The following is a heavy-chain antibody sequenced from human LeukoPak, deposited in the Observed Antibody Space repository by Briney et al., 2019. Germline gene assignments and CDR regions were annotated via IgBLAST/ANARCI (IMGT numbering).Heavy chain of an antibody. Sequence: PGGSLRLSCAASGFTFSSYGMHWVRQAPGKGLEWVAVIWYDGSNKYYADSVKGRFTISRDNSKNTLYLQMNSLRAEDTAVYYCARGRALFLNYYGMDVWGKGTTVTVSS. CDR2: IWYDGSNK. CDR3: ARGRALFLNYYGMDV. CDR1: GFTFSSYG. J-gene: IGHJ6*04. V-gene: IGHV3-33*01.